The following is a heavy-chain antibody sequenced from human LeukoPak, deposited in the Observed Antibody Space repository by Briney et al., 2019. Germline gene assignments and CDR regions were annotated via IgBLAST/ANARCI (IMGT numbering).Heavy chain of an antibody. CDR2: INPNSGGT. CDR3: ARDSGFLVEWLFLAFDI. CDR1: GYTFTGYY. J-gene: IGHJ3*02. Sequence: ASVKVSCKASGYTFTGYYMHWVRQAPGQGLEWMGWINPNSGGTNYAQKFQGRVTMTRDTSISTAYMELSRLRSDDTDVYYCARDSGFLVEWLFLAFDIWGQGTMVTVSS. V-gene: IGHV1-2*02. D-gene: IGHD3-3*01.